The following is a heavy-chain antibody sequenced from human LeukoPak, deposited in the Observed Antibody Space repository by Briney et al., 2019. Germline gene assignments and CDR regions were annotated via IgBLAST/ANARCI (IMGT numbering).Heavy chain of an antibody. CDR2: NNPSGGRT. CDR3: SRELGGSYFDY. D-gene: IGHD1-26*01. J-gene: IGHJ4*02. Sequence: ASVKVSCKASGYTFSNYYIHWVRQAPGQGLEWMGVNNPSGGRTTYAQKFQGRVTMTRDTSTSTAYMDLSSLRSEDTAVYYCSRELGGSYFDYWGQGTLVTVSS. V-gene: IGHV1-46*01. CDR1: GYTFSNYY.